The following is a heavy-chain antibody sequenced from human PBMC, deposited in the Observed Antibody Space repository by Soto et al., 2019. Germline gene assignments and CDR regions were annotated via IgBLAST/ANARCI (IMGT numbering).Heavy chain of an antibody. V-gene: IGHV3-33*01. CDR1: GFPFSTYG. Sequence: QVHLVESGGGVVQPGRSLRLSCAASGFPFSTYGMHWVRQAPGKGLEWVAVIWSDGGTKYYADSVKGRFTISRDNSKNMLYLQMNSLRAEDTAVYYCASRSPAPDYWGQGTLVTVSS. CDR3: ASRSPAPDY. J-gene: IGHJ4*02. D-gene: IGHD2-2*01. CDR2: IWSDGGTK.